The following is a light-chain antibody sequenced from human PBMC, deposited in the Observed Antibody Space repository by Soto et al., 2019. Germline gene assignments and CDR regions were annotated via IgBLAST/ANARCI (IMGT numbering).Light chain of an antibody. CDR2: EVS. CDR1: SSDVGSYNL. J-gene: IGLJ1*01. CDR3: GSYAGSSPFHA. Sequence: QSVLTQPASVSGSPGQSITISCTGTSSDVGSYNLVSWYQQHPGKAPKLMIYEVSKRPSGVSNRFSGSKSGNTASLTISGLQAENGADYYCGSYAGSSPFHAFGTGTKVTAL. V-gene: IGLV2-23*02.